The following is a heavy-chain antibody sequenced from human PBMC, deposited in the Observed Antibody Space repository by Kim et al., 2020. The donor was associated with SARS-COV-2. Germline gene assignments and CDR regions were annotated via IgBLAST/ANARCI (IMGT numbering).Heavy chain of an antibody. CDR2: REK. V-gene: IGHV3-7*01. Sequence: REKNYIEAVQGRLTISRDNPKNSLYLQMNSLRVEDTAVYYCARGSYTLDYWGQGTLVTVPS. J-gene: IGHJ4*02. CDR3: ARGSYTLDY. D-gene: IGHD1-26*01.